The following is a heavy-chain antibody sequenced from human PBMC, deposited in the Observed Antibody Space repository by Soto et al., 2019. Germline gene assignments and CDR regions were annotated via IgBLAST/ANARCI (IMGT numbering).Heavy chain of an antibody. CDR3: AKSVVGYCSGRSCYSLDY. CDR2: ISGSGGST. D-gene: IGHD2-15*01. Sequence: PGGSLRLSCAASGFTFSSYAMSWVRQAPGKGLEWVSAISGSGGSTYYADSVKGRFTISRDNSKNTLYLQMNSLRAEDTAVYYCAKSVVGYCSGRSCYSLDYWGQGTLVTVSS. V-gene: IGHV3-23*01. J-gene: IGHJ4*02. CDR1: GFTFSSYA.